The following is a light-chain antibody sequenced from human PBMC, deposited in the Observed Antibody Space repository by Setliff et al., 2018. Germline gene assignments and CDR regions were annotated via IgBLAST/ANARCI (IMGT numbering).Light chain of an antibody. CDR1: SSDVGGYDY. Sequence: QSVLAQPASVSGSPGQSITFSCTGSSSDVGGYDYVSWYQQHPGKAPKLLIYDVTNRPSGVSNRFSGPKSGNTASLTISGLQAEDEAEYFCSSYTVGSTLSVFGTGTKVTVL. J-gene: IGLJ1*01. V-gene: IGLV2-14*03. CDR2: DVT. CDR3: SSYTVGSTLSV.